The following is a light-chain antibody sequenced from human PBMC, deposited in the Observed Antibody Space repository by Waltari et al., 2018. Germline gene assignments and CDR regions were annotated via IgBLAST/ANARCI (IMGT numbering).Light chain of an antibody. Sequence: QSALTQPASVSGSPGQAIIISCTGTGSDVGGYDYVSWYQHYPGKAPRLIIYDVYNRPSGVSNRFSGSKSDKTASLTISGLQAEDESVYYCSSYTSSGVVFGGGTKLTVL. CDR3: SSYTSSGVV. J-gene: IGLJ2*01. CDR1: GSDVGGYDY. CDR2: DVY. V-gene: IGLV2-14*03.